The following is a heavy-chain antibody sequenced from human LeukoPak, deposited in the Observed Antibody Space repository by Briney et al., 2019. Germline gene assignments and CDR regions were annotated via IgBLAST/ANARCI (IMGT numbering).Heavy chain of an antibody. Sequence: SGGSLRLSCAASGFTFSSYWMSWVRQAPGKGLEWVASIKQDGNEKYYVDSVKGRFTISRDNAKNSLYLQMNSLRAEDTAVYYCARGDSSWSLSWFDPRGQGTLVTVSS. CDR2: IKQDGNEK. J-gene: IGHJ5*02. D-gene: IGHD6-13*01. V-gene: IGHV3-7*04. CDR1: GFTFSSYW. CDR3: ARGDSSWSLSWFDP.